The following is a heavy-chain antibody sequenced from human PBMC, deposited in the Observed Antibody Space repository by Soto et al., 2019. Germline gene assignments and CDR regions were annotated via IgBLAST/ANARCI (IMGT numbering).Heavy chain of an antibody. Sequence: QLQLQESGPGLVKPSETLSLTCTVSGGSLSSSSYYWGWIRQPPGKGLEWIGSIYYSGSTYYNPSLKGRVTISVDTSKNQFSRKLSSVTAADTAVYYCARPRHSSWWGWFDPWGQGTLVTVYS. CDR3: ARPRHSSWWGWFDP. J-gene: IGHJ5*02. CDR1: GGSLSSSSYY. D-gene: IGHD2-8*02. CDR2: IYYSGST. V-gene: IGHV4-39*01.